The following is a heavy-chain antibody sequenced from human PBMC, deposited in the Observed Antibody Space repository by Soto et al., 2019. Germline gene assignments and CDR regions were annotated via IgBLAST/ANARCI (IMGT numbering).Heavy chain of an antibody. J-gene: IGHJ4*02. CDR2: MNPNSGNT. D-gene: IGHD3-10*01. Sequence: QVQLVQSGAEVKKPGASVKVSRKASGYTFTSYDINWVRQATGQGLEWMGWMNPNSGNTGYAQKFQGRVTMTRNTSISTAYMELSSLRSEDTAVYYCARGSIDYGSGSPADFDYWGQGTLVTVSS. CDR1: GYTFTSYD. V-gene: IGHV1-8*01. CDR3: ARGSIDYGSGSPADFDY.